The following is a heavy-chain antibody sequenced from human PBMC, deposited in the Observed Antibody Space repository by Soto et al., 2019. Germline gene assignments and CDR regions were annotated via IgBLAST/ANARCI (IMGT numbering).Heavy chain of an antibody. V-gene: IGHV3-30*09. D-gene: IGHD2-21*01. J-gene: IGHJ5*02. CDR1: GFAFSRFA. Sequence: GGSLRLSCAASGFAFSRFALHWLRQAPSKELEWVALISYDGTTKYYPDAVKGRFAISRDNSKNTLYLQMNSLRAEDTAVYYCAKDPIPFGPGGWFDPWGQGTLVTVSS. CDR3: AKDPIPFGPGGWFDP. CDR2: ISYDGTTK.